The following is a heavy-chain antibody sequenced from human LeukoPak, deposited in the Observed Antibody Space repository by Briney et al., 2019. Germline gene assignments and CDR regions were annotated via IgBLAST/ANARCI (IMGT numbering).Heavy chain of an antibody. J-gene: IGHJ4*02. CDR3: ARQKGVGGSGYYN. D-gene: IGHD5-12*01. CDR2: IYPDDSDT. Sequence: GESLKISCKGSGYTFSTYWIAWVRQMPGKGLEWMGIIYPDDSDTRYSLSFQGQVTISADKSTSTAYLQWSSLKVSDTAMFFCARQKGVGGSGYYNWGQGTLVTVSS. V-gene: IGHV5-51*01. CDR1: GYTFSTYW.